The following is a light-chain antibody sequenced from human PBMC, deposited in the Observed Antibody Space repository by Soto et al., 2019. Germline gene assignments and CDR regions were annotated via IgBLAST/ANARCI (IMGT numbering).Light chain of an antibody. CDR2: STY. CDR3: VLYVGSGIWV. Sequence: QTVVTQEPSFSVSPGATVTLTCGLSSGSVSTNNYPSWYQQTPGQAPRTLIYSTYTRSSGVPDRFSASILGNKAALTITRAQADDESDYYCVLYVGSGIWVFGGGTKLTVL. CDR1: SGSVSTNNY. V-gene: IGLV8-61*01. J-gene: IGLJ3*02.